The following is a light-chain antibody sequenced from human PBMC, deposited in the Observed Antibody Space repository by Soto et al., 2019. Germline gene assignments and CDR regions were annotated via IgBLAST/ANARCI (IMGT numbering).Light chain of an antibody. J-gene: IGKJ1*01. CDR1: QSLGIW. V-gene: IGKV1-5*01. Sequence: DIQMTQSPSTLSASVGDRVTITCRASQSLGIWLAWHQQKPGKAPKLLIYDASTLKSGVPSRFSGSGSGTKFTLTISSLQPDDFATSYCQEYNSYSGTFGQGTKVEV. CDR3: QEYNSYSGT. CDR2: DAS.